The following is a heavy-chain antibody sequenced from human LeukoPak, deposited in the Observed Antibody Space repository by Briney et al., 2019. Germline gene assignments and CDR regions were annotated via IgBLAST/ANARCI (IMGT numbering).Heavy chain of an antibody. CDR2: IYYSGSI. CDR1: GGSISSYY. Sequence: PSETLSLTCIVSGGSISSYYWSWNRQYPGKGLEWIGYIYYSGSINYNPSLKSRVTISVDTSKNHFSLKLTSVTAADTAVYYCARLYYDFWSGYYSIDYWGQGTLVTVSS. CDR3: ARLYYDFWSGYYSIDY. V-gene: IGHV4-59*08. J-gene: IGHJ4*02. D-gene: IGHD3-3*01.